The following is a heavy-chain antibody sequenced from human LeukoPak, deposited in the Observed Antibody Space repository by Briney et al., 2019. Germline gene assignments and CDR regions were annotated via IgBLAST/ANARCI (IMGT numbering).Heavy chain of an antibody. D-gene: IGHD6-19*01. Sequence: SETLSLTCTVSGGSISSSSYYWGWIRQPPGKGLEWIGSIYYSGSTYYNPSLKSRVTISVDTSKNQFSLKLSSVTAADTAVYYCARHIQQWLGLVEAFDIWGQGTMVTVSS. CDR2: IYYSGST. CDR3: ARHIQQWLGLVEAFDI. CDR1: GGSISSSSYY. J-gene: IGHJ3*02. V-gene: IGHV4-39*07.